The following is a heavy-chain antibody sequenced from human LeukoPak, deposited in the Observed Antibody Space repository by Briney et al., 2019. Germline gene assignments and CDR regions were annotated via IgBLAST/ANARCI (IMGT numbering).Heavy chain of an antibody. V-gene: IGHV4-59*01. D-gene: IGHD3-22*01. Sequence: SETLSLTCTVSGGSISGYYWSWIRQPPGKGLEWIGYIYYSGSTNYNPSLKSRVTISVDTSKNQFSLKLSSVTAADTAVYYCARSVVTLNWFDPWGQGTLVTVSS. CDR3: ARSVVTLNWFDP. J-gene: IGHJ5*02. CDR1: GGSISGYY. CDR2: IYYSGST.